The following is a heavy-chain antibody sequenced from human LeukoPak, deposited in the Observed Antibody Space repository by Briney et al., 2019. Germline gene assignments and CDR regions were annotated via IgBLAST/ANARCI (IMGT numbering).Heavy chain of an antibody. J-gene: IGHJ4*02. Sequence: PGGSLRLFCAVSGFTFSSSVMSWVRQAPGKGLEWVSVISGGGYNTYYADSVKGRFTISRDNSKNTLYLQMNSLGAEDTATYYCAKTRGPYYFGSWGQGTLVIVSS. CDR2: ISGGGYNT. CDR3: AKTRGPYYFGS. D-gene: IGHD3-16*01. CDR1: GFTFSSSV. V-gene: IGHV3-23*01.